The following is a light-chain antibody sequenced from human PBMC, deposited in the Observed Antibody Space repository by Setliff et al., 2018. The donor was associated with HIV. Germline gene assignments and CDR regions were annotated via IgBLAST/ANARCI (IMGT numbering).Light chain of an antibody. Sequence: QSVLAQPASVSGSPGQSISISCTGSSSDVGAHNYVSWYQQHPGTAPKLMIYDVINRASGVSDRFSGSKSVNTASMTISGLLAEDEADYYCSSYTSSGTYGVGTGTKV. V-gene: IGLV2-14*03. CDR3: SSYTSSGTYG. CDR2: DVI. J-gene: IGLJ1*01. CDR1: SSDVGAHNY.